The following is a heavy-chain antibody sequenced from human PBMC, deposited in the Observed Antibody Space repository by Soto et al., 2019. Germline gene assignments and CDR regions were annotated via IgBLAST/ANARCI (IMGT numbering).Heavy chain of an antibody. J-gene: IGHJ5*02. Sequence: SETLSLTCTVSGGSVSSSSYYWSWIRQPPGKGLEWIGSVYYSGTTKRNPSLEGRVTLSIDTSKNQFSLKVTSVTAADTAVYYCARTIGGYILTPLDTWGQGNLVPVSS. CDR3: ARTIGGYILTPLDT. D-gene: IGHD5-12*01. CDR1: GGSVSSSSYY. CDR2: VYYSGTT. V-gene: IGHV4-61*01.